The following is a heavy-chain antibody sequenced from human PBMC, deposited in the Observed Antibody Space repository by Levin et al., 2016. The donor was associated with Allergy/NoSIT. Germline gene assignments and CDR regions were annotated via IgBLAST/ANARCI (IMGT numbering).Heavy chain of an antibody. Sequence: ASVKVSCKASGRTLTNFDINWLRQAPGQGPEWMGWISGNTGDTKYAQKFQGRVTMTTDTSTSTAYMELRSLRSDDTAVYYCARVEREELELRVWGQGTLVTVSS. D-gene: IGHD1-7*01. V-gene: IGHV1-18*01. CDR3: ARVEREELELRV. J-gene: IGHJ4*02. CDR1: GRTLTNFD. CDR2: ISGNTGDT.